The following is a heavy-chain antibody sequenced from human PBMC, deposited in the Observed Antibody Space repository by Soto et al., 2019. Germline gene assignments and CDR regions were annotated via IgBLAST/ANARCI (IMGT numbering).Heavy chain of an antibody. V-gene: IGHV1-69*12. CDR2: IIPIFGTA. CDR3: ARESGYCSGGSCYFLPGIDY. CDR1: GGTFSSYA. D-gene: IGHD2-15*01. J-gene: IGHJ4*02. Sequence: QVQLVQSGAEVKKPGSSVKVSCKASGGTFSSYAISWVRQAPGQGLEWMGGIIPIFGTANHAQKFQGRVTITADESTSTAYMELSSLRSEDTAVYYCARESGYCSGGSCYFLPGIDYWGQGTLVTVSS.